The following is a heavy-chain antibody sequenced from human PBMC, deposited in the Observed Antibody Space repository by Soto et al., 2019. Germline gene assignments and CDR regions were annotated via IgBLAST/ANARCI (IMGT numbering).Heavy chain of an antibody. CDR3: ARVERGITIFGVVIPPFDY. V-gene: IGHV3-11*01. Sequence: PGGSLRLSCTASGFTFSSHAMSWIRQAPGKGLEWVSYISSSGSTIFYADSVKGRFTISRDNAKNSLYLQMNSLRAEDTAVYYCARVERGITIFGVVIPPFDYWGQGTLVTVSS. J-gene: IGHJ4*02. CDR1: GFTFSSHA. CDR2: ISSSGSTI. D-gene: IGHD3-3*01.